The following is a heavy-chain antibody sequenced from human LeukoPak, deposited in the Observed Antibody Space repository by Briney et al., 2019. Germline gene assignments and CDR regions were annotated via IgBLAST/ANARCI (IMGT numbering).Heavy chain of an antibody. V-gene: IGHV3-7*01. Sequence: GGSLTLSCATSRFTFTTYWMNWVRQAPGKGLEWVANIKQDGSEKYYVDSVKGRFTISRDNAKSSLYLQMNSLRADDTAVYYCARGGGYAWDYWGQGTLVTVSS. CDR1: RFTFTTYW. J-gene: IGHJ4*02. CDR2: IKQDGSEK. CDR3: ARGGGYAWDY. D-gene: IGHD5-12*01.